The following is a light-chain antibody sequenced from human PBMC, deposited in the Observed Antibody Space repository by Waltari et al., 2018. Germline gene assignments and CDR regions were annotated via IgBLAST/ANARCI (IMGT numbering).Light chain of an antibody. Sequence: DIQMTQSPSSLSASVGDRVTISCRTSQSLRTYLHWYQLKPGQAPKPLIYAASTLQSGVPSRFSGSGSGTDFSLTISSLQPDDFATYYCQQSDSSPRTFGQGTRVEIK. CDR2: AAS. CDR3: QQSDSSPRT. V-gene: IGKV1-39*01. CDR1: QSLRTY. J-gene: IGKJ1*01.